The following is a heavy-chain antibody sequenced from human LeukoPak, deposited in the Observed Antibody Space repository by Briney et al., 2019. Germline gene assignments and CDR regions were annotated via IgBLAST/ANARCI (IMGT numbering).Heavy chain of an antibody. D-gene: IGHD6-19*01. V-gene: IGHV3-30*19. CDR1: GFTFTSFG. CDR3: ARDWFAAVAGFDP. J-gene: IGHJ5*02. CDR2: ISYDGSNK. Sequence: PGGSLRLSCAASGFTFTSFGMHWVRQAAGKGLEWVAVISYDGSNKYCADSVKGRFTISRDNSKNTLYLQMNSLRAEDTAVYYCARDWFAAVAGFDPWGQGTLVTVSS.